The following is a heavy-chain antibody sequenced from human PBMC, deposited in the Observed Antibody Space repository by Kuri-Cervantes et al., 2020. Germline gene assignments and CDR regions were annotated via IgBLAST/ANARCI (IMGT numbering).Heavy chain of an antibody. CDR3: ARVYYDFWRGYPIDY. D-gene: IGHD3-3*01. CDR1: GFSFSSSW. CDR2: IKQDGSEK. Sequence: GGSLRLSCEVSGFSFSSSWMSWVRQAPGKGLEWVANIKQDGSEKYYVDSVKGRFTISRDNAKNSLYLQMNSLRAEDTAVYYCARVYYDFWRGYPIDYWGQGTLVTVSS. J-gene: IGHJ4*02. V-gene: IGHV3-7*01.